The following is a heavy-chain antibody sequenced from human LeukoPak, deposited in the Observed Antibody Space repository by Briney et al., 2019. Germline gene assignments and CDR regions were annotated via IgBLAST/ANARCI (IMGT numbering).Heavy chain of an antibody. V-gene: IGHV1-18*01. J-gene: IGHJ4*02. CDR1: GYTFITYG. CDR2: ISAYNGNT. CDR3: ARNDYSEEFDY. Sequence: GASVKVSCKASGYTFITYGISWVRQAPGRGLEWMGWISAYNGNTNYAQKLQGRLTMTTDTSTSTAYMELRSLRSDDTAVYYCARNDYSEEFDYWGQGTLVTVSS. D-gene: IGHD4-11*01.